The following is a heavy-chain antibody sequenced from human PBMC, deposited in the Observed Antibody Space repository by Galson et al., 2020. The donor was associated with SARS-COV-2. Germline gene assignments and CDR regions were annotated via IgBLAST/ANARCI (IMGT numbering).Heavy chain of an antibody. V-gene: IGHV4-61*02. CDR3: ARSRTLSYLQD. J-gene: IGHJ1*01. CDR2: MSADGRV. CDR1: GASISSPNYY. Sequence: SETLSLTCTVSGASISSPNYYWSWIRQPAGKGPEWLGRMSADGRVDYFPYLKSRVTISRDTSKNLFSLTLTSVTDSDTAVYYCARSRTLSYLQDWGRGTLVSVS.